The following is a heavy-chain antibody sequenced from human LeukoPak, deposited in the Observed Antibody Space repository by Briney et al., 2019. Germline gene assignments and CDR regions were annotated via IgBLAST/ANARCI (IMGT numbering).Heavy chain of an antibody. D-gene: IGHD6-19*01. Sequence: ASVKVSCKASGYTFTSHDINWVRQATGQGLEWMGWMNPNSDNTGYAQKFQGRVTMTRNTSISPAYMELSSLRSEDTAVYYCASNVAVAGAFDIWGQGTMVTVSS. V-gene: IGHV1-8*01. J-gene: IGHJ3*02. CDR1: GYTFTSHD. CDR2: MNPNSDNT. CDR3: ASNVAVAGAFDI.